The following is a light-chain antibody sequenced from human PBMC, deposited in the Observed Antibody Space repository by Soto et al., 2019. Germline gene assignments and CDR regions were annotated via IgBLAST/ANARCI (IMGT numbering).Light chain of an antibody. CDR3: AAWDDSLNGREV. CDR2: SNN. J-gene: IGLJ1*01. CDR1: SSNIGSNS. Sequence: QSVLTQPPSASGTPGQRVTISCSGSSSNIGSNSVNWYQQLPGAAPKLLIYSNNQRPSGVPDRFSGYKSGTSASLAISGPQSEDEADYYCAAWDDSLNGREVFGTGTKLTVL. V-gene: IGLV1-44*01.